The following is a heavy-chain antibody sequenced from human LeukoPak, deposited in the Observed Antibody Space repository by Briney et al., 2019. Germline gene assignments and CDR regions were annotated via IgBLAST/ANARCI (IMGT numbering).Heavy chain of an antibody. D-gene: IGHD5/OR15-5a*01. V-gene: IGHV4-61*01. CDR1: GGSVSGGSYY. J-gene: IGHJ4*02. CDR2: FYYTGST. CDR3: ASGQFLVSNDY. Sequence: PSETLSLTCTVSGGSVSGGSYYWSWLRQPPGKGLEWIGYFYYTGSTNYNPSLKSRVTISVDTSKNQFSLRLSSVTAADTAVYYCASGQFLVSNDYWGQGILVTVSS.